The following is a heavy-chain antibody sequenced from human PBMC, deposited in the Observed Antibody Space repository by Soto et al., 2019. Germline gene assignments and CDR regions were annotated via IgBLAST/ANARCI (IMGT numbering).Heavy chain of an antibody. Sequence: PSETLSLTCTVSGGSISIGGYYWSWIRQHPGKGLEWIGYIYYSGSTYYNPSLKSRLTISVDTSKNQFSLKLSSVTAADTAVYYCASGEETVVVPAGPPQHWGRGTLVTVSS. CDR2: IYYSGST. CDR3: ASGEETVVVPAGPPQH. V-gene: IGHV4-31*03. D-gene: IGHD2-2*01. CDR1: GGSISIGGYY. J-gene: IGHJ1*01.